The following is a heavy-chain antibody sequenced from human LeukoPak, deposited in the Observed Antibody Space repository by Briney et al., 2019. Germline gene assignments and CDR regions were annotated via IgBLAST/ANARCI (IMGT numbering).Heavy chain of an antibody. CDR1: GLTFSSYA. J-gene: IGHJ4*02. CDR2: IRGGGADT. CDR3: AKTHSSGWAFDY. V-gene: IGHV3-23*01. Sequence: GGSLRLSCEASGLTFSSYAMSWVRQAPGKGLEWASLIRGGGADTYYADSVKGRFTISRDNSKNTLYLQMNSLRAEDTAVYYCAKTHSSGWAFDYWGQGTLVTVSS. D-gene: IGHD6-19*01.